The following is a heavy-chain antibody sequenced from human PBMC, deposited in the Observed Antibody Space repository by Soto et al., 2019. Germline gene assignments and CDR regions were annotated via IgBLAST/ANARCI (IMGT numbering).Heavy chain of an antibody. D-gene: IGHD1-26*01. V-gene: IGHV1-46*01. CDR2: INPSGGST. CDR1: GYPFTSYY. Sequence: ASVKVSFKASGYPFTSYYMHWVRQAPGQGLEWMGIINPSGGSTNYAQKFQVRVTMTRDTSTSTVYMELSSLRSEDTAVFYCARAYSGSSSYDYWGQGTMVTGSS. J-gene: IGHJ4*02. CDR3: ARAYSGSSSYDY.